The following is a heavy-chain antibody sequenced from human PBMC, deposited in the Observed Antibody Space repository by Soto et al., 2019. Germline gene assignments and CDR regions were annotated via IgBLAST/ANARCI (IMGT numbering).Heavy chain of an antibody. CDR1: GYRFIAYY. V-gene: IGHV1-2*02. Sequence: GASLKVSCKASGYRFIAYYMYWVRQAPGQGLEWMGWINPNTGDTNYAQKFQGRVTVTRDTSISTAYMELSSLTSDDTAVYYCARDRPFDYWGQGTLVTVSS. CDR3: ARDRPFDY. J-gene: IGHJ4*02. CDR2: INPNTGDT.